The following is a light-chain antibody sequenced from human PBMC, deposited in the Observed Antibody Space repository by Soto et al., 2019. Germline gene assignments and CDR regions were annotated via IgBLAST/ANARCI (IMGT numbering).Light chain of an antibody. J-gene: IGKJ3*01. Sequence: IVLTQSPGTLSLTPGERATRSCRASQSVSSSYLAWYQQKPGQAPRLLIYGASSRATGIPDRFSGSVSGTDFSLTISRLETGDSAGYYCQQYGRSRQCSFGPGTRVDIK. CDR3: QQYGRSRQCS. CDR1: QSVSSSY. V-gene: IGKV3-20*01. CDR2: GAS.